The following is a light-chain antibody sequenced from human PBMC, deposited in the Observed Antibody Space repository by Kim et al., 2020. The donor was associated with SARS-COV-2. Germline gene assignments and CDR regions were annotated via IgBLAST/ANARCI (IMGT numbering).Light chain of an antibody. Sequence: APENTARITCGGDNIGIKSVHWYQQQPGQTPVLVISYDSDRPSGIPGRFSGSNSGNTATLTISRVEDGDEDDYYCQVWDSSTDRVVFGGGTQLTVL. CDR1: NIGIKS. J-gene: IGLJ2*01. CDR3: QVWDSSTDRVV. V-gene: IGLV3-21*04. CDR2: YDS.